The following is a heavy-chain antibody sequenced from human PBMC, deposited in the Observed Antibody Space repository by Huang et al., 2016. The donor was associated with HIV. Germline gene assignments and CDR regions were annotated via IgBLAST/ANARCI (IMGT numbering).Heavy chain of an antibody. J-gene: IGHJ4*02. V-gene: IGHV3-9*01. CDR3: AAGIGNSYGSK. CDR2: ISWNSGSI. D-gene: IGHD5-18*01. CDR1: GFTFDDYA. Sequence: EVHLVESGGGLVQPGRSLILSCAASGFTFDDYAMHWVRQATGKGLEWVSGISWNSGSIDYADSGKGRFTISRDNAGNSLYLQMKNLRPEDTALYYCAAGIGNSYGSKWGQGTLVTVSS.